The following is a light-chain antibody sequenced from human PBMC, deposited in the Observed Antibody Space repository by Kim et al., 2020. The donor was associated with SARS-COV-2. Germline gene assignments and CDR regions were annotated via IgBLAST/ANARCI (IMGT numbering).Light chain of an antibody. J-gene: IGLJ2*01. V-gene: IGLV3-1*01. Sequence: YELTQPPSLSVSPGQTASITCSGDKLGDKYACWYQQKPGQSPVLVIYQDSKRPSGIPERFSGSNSGNKATLTISGTQAMDEADYYCQAWDSSTVVFGRGTQLTVL. CDR1: KLGDKY. CDR3: QAWDSSTVV. CDR2: QDS.